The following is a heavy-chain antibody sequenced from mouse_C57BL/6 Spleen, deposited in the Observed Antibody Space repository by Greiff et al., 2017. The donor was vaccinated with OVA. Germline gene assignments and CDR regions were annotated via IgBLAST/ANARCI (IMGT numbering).Heavy chain of an antibody. CDR2: IDPENGDT. D-gene: IGHD1-1*01. V-gene: IGHV14-4*01. CDR3: TTYYYGSSSWFAY. Sequence: VQLQQSGAELVRPGASVKLSCTASGFNIKDDYMHWVKQRPEQGLEWIGWIDPENGDTEYASKFQGKATITADTSSNTAYLQLSSLTSEDTAVYYCTTYYYGSSSWFAYWGQGTLVTVSA. J-gene: IGHJ3*01. CDR1: GFNIKDDY.